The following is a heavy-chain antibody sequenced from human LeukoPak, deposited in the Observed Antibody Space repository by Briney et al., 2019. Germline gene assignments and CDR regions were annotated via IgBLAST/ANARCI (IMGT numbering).Heavy chain of an antibody. CDR1: GYTFTGYY. J-gene: IGHJ4*02. CDR2: INPNSGGT. V-gene: IGHV1-2*02. Sequence: ASVKVSCKASGYTFTGYYMHWVRQAPGQGLEWMGWINPNSGGTNYAQKFQGRVTITADKSTSTAYMELSSLRSEDTAVYYCAREALLGAPYYFDYWGQGTLVTVSS. CDR3: AREALLGAPYYFDY. D-gene: IGHD3-10*01.